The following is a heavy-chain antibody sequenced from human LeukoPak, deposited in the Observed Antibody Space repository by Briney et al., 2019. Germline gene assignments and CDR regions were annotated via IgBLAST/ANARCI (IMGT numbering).Heavy chain of an antibody. V-gene: IGHV1-18*01. CDR1: HHNFTSYG. Sequence: GASVKVSCKASHHNFTSYGISWVRQGPGQGLEWLGRISAYTDNTHYAQNLKDRVTITTDTSTSTVYMQLRSLRSDDTAVYYCARYCSSPSCSEGGRGAFDLWGQGTMVTVSS. CDR3: ARYCSSPSCSEGGRGAFDL. J-gene: IGHJ3*01. D-gene: IGHD2-2*01. CDR2: ISAYTDNT.